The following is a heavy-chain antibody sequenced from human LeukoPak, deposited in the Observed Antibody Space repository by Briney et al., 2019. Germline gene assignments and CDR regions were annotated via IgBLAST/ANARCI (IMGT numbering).Heavy chain of an antibody. CDR3: ARGKRTFDI. CDR2: ISSSGYSI. J-gene: IGHJ3*02. V-gene: IGHV3-11*01. CDR1: GFTFSDYY. Sequence: GRSLRLSCAASGFTFSDYYMSRIRQAPGKGLEWVSYISSSGYSIYYAVSVKGRFTISRDNANSTLYLQMNSLRAEDTAVYFCARGKRTFDIWGQGTLVTVS.